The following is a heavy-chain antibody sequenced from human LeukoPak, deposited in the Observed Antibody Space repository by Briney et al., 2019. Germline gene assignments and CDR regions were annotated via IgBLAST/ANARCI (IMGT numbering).Heavy chain of an antibody. CDR1: GYTFTGYY. J-gene: IGHJ5*02. V-gene: IGHV1-2*02. CDR3: ARGPIVVVVAATVSFWFGP. Sequence: ASVKVSCKASGYTFTGYYMHWVRQAPGQGLEWMGWINPNSGGTNYAQKFQGRVTMTRDTSISTAYMELSRLRSDDTAVYYCARGPIVVVVAATVSFWFGPWGQGTLVTVSS. CDR2: INPNSGGT. D-gene: IGHD2-15*01.